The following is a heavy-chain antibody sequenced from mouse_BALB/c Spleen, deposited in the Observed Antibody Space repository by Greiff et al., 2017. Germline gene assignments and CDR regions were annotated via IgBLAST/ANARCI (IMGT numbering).Heavy chain of an antibody. CDR1: GYTFTSYW. CDR2: IYPGDGDT. Sequence: VQLVESGAELARPGASVKLSCKASGYTFTSYWMQWVKQRPGQGLEWIGAIYPGDGDTRYTQKFKGKATLTADKSSSTAYMQLSSLASEDSAVYYCAREGGAAWFAYWGQGTLVTVSA. V-gene: IGHV1-87*01. CDR3: AREGGAAWFAY. J-gene: IGHJ3*01.